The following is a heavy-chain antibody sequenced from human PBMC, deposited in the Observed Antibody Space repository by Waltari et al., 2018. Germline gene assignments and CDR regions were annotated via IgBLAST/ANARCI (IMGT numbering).Heavy chain of an antibody. CDR3: ARQNRYCSSTSCALFDY. CDR1: GGSISSSSYY. Sequence: QLQLQESGPGLVKPSETLSLTCTVSGGSISSSSYYWGWIRQPPGKGLEWIGSTYYSGSTYYTPSLKSRVTRSVDTSKNQFSLKLSSVTAADTAVYYCARQNRYCSSTSCALFDYWGQGTLVTVSS. J-gene: IGHJ4*02. CDR2: TYYSGST. D-gene: IGHD2-2*01. V-gene: IGHV4-39*01.